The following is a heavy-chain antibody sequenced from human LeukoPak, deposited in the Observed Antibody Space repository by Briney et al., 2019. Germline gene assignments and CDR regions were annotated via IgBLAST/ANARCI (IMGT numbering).Heavy chain of an antibody. D-gene: IGHD1-1*01. CDR2: IFYSGSA. CDR3: ARRTGYNWFDP. CDR1: GGSNSSSRYY. V-gene: IGHV4-39*01. Sequence: SETLSLTCTVSGGSNSSSRYYWGWIRQPPGGGLEWIGDIFYSGSAYYNPSLKSRVSIFLDTSKTQFSLKVNSVTAAATAVYYCARRTGYNWFDPWGQGTLVTVSS. J-gene: IGHJ5*01.